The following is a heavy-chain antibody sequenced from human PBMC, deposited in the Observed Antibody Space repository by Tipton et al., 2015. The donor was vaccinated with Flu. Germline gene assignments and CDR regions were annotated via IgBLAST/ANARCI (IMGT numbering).Heavy chain of an antibody. D-gene: IGHD3-10*01. CDR3: AGVQGFEVRGALISWFDP. V-gene: IGHV4-4*07. J-gene: IGHJ5*01. CDR1: GGSIRSSY. CDR2: ISASGTT. Sequence: TLSLTCIVSGGSIRSSYWSWIRQPAGKGLEWIGHISASGTTNYNPSLKSRVTMSVDTSKNHFSLKLSSVTAADTAVYYCAGVQGFEVRGALISWFDPWGQGTLVAFSS.